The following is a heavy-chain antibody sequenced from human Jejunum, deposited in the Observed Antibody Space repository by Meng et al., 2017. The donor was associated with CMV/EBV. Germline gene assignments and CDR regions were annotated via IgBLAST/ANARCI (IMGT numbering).Heavy chain of an antibody. V-gene: IGHV4-30-4*08. Sequence: VRLQVLGPVRVKPSQTRSLNRTVSGGSISSGDNYWSWIRQPPGKGLEWIVYINYSGSTYYNPSLKSRLTISVDTSKNQFSLNLTSVTAADTAVYYCARVSLRQTIFDYWGQGTLVTVSS. J-gene: IGHJ4*02. CDR2: INYSGST. D-gene: IGHD6-6*01. CDR3: ARVSLRQTIFDY. CDR1: GGSISSGDNY.